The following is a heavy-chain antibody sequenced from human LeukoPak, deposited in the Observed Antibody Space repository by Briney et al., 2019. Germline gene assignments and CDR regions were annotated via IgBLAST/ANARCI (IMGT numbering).Heavy chain of an antibody. Sequence: PSQTLSLTRTVSGGSISSGGYYWSWIRQHPGKGLEWIGYIYYSGSTYYNPSLKSRVTISVDTSKNQFSLKLSSVTAADTAVYYCARDRGTGGAWFDPWGQGTLVTVSS. CDR3: ARDRGTGGAWFDP. CDR2: IYYSGST. D-gene: IGHD2-8*02. CDR1: GGSISSGGYY. V-gene: IGHV4-31*03. J-gene: IGHJ5*02.